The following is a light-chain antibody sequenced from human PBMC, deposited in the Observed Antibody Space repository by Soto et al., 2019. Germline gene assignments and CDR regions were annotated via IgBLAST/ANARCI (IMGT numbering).Light chain of an antibody. CDR3: LQHNSYPPT. CDR2: DAS. Sequence: DIQMTQSPSAMSASGGDRVTITFXASQGISNHLVWFQQKPGKVPKRLIYDASYLQTGVPSRFSGSGSGTDFTLTISSLQPEDFATYYCLQHNSYPPTFGQGTRLEIK. J-gene: IGKJ5*01. CDR1: QGISNH. V-gene: IGKV1-17*03.